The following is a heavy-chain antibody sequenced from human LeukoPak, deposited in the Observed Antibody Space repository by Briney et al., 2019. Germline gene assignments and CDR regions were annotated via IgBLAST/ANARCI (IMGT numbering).Heavy chain of an antibody. D-gene: IGHD5-18*01. CDR1: GFTFSSYA. Sequence: GGSLRLSCAASGFTFSSYAMSWVHQAPGKGLEWVSAISGSGGSTYYADSVKGRFTISRDNSKNTLYLQMNSLRAEDTAVYYCAKDLESYSYGEAFDYWGQGTLVTVSS. J-gene: IGHJ4*02. CDR2: ISGSGGST. V-gene: IGHV3-23*01. CDR3: AKDLESYSYGEAFDY.